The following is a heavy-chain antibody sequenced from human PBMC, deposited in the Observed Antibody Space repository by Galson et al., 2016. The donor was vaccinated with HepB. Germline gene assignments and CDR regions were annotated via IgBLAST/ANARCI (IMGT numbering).Heavy chain of an antibody. D-gene: IGHD6-19*01. CDR1: GFTFSIYA. J-gene: IGHJ5*02. CDR3: AKDFGREGYGSSGP. V-gene: IGHV3-23*01. CDR2: VMGSGVTT. Sequence: SLRLSCAASGFTFSIYAMNWVRQPPGRGLEWVSTVMGSGVTTYYADSVKGRFTVSRDNFRNTVYLQMDSLRGEDTAVYYCAKDFGREGYGSSGPWGPGTLVTVSS.